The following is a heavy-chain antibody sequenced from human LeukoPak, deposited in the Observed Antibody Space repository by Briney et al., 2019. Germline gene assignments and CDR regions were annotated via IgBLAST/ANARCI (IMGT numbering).Heavy chain of an antibody. CDR3: AKVGEYYDSSGYYYGPNDY. CDR2: ISGTGGST. Sequence: GGSLRLSCAASGFTFSSYAMSWVRQAPGKGLEWVSTISGTGGSTYYADSVKGQFTISRDNSKNTLYLQMNSLRAEDTAVYYCAKVGEYYDSSGYYYGPNDYWGQGTLVTVSS. V-gene: IGHV3-23*01. J-gene: IGHJ4*02. CDR1: GFTFSSYA. D-gene: IGHD3-22*01.